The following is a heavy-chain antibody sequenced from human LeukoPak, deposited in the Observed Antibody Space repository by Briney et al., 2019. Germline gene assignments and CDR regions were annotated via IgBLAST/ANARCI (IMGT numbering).Heavy chain of an antibody. CDR1: GGSIGGSITSPTW. J-gene: IGHJ4*02. V-gene: IGHV4-4*02. D-gene: IGHD2-15*01. Sequence: PSGTLSLTCAVSGGSIGGSITSPTWWSWVRQPPGEGLEWIGEISHSGSTNYNPSLKSRVTISIDKSKNQFSLTLNSVTAADTAVYYCARDYCSDNRCLSLFDHWGQGTLVTVSS. CDR2: ISHSGST. CDR3: ARDYCSDNRCLSLFDH.